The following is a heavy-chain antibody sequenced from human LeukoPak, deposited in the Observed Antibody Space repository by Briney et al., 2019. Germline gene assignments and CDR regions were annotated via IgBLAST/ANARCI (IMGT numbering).Heavy chain of an antibody. Sequence: GASVKVSCKASGYTFTSYGISWVRQAPGQGLEWMGWISGYNGQTNYAQKLQGRVTMTTDTSTSTAYMELRSLRSDDTAVYYCARDSASGTYYFDYWVQGTLVTVSS. J-gene: IGHJ4*02. CDR1: GYTFTSYG. V-gene: IGHV1-18*01. CDR3: ARDSASGTYYFDY. CDR2: ISGYNGQT. D-gene: IGHD1-26*01.